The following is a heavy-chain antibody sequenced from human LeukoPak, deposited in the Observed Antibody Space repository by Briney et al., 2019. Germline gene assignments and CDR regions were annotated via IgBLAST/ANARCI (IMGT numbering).Heavy chain of an antibody. J-gene: IGHJ4*02. V-gene: IGHV4-39*01. CDR2: IYYSGST. CDR1: GGSISSSSYY. CDR3: ARLYDYSTEVFDY. D-gene: IGHD4-11*01. Sequence: SETLSLTCTVSGGSISSSSYYWGWIRQPPGKGLEWIGSIYYSGSTYYTPSLKSRVTISVDTSKNQFPLKLSSVTAADTAVYYCARLYDYSTEVFDYWGQGTLVTVSS.